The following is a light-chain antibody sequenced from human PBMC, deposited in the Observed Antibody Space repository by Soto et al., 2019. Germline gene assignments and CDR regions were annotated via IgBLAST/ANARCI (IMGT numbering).Light chain of an antibody. CDR2: AAS. Sequence: DLKMTQSQSSLSASVGDRVTITFRASQSISSYLNWYQQKPGKAPKLLIYAASSLQSGVPSRFSGSGSGTDFTLTISRLQPEDFVTYYCQQSYRSWTFGQGTKVDIK. CDR3: QQSYRSWT. V-gene: IGKV1-39*01. CDR1: QSISSY. J-gene: IGKJ1*01.